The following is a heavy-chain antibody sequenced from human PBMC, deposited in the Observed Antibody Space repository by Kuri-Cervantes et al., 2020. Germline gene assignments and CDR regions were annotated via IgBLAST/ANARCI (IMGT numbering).Heavy chain of an antibody. D-gene: IGHD3-22*01. CDR3: AKDLGFSSGYYQGMDY. Sequence: GGSLRLSCAASGFTFSSYGMHWVRQAPGKGLEWVAVMSYDGSNKYYADSVKGRFTISRDNSKNTLFLQMNSLRAEDTAVYYCAKDLGFSSGYYQGMDYWGQGTLVTVSS. CDR1: GFTFSSYG. V-gene: IGHV3-30*18. J-gene: IGHJ4*02. CDR2: MSYDGSNK.